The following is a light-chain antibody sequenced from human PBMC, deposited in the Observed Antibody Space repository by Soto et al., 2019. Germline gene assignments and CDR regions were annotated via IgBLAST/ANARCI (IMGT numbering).Light chain of an antibody. Sequence: IRLTQSPSSQSAAVGDTVTITCRASQSISSHLNWYQQKPGKAPNLLMYTASNLQSGVPSRFSGSGSGTDFTLTISSLQPEDFATYYCQQSYSTPISFGQGTRLEIK. V-gene: IGKV1-39*01. J-gene: IGKJ5*01. CDR2: TAS. CDR3: QQSYSTPIS. CDR1: QSISSH.